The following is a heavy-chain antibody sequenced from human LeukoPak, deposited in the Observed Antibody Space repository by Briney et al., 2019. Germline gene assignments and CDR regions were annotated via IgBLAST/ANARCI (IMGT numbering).Heavy chain of an antibody. CDR1: GGSFSGYY. Sequence: SETLSLTCAVYGGSFSGYYWSWIRQPPGKGLEWIGEINHSGSTNYNPSLKSRVTISVDTSKNQFSLKLSSVTAADTAVYYCARGRGYDILTGYSYYFDYWGQGTLLTVSS. V-gene: IGHV4-34*01. D-gene: IGHD3-9*01. CDR2: INHSGST. J-gene: IGHJ4*02. CDR3: ARGRGYDILTGYSYYFDY.